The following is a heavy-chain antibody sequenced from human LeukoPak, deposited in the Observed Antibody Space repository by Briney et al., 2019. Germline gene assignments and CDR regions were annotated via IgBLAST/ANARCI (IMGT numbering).Heavy chain of an antibody. Sequence: PSETLSLTCTVSGGSTSSYYWSWIRQPPGKGLEWIGYIYYSGSTNYNPSLKGRVTISVDTSKNQFSLKLSSVTAADTAVYYCARRIAAAGTGWFDPWGQGTLVTVSS. V-gene: IGHV4-59*08. CDR2: IYYSGST. CDR1: GGSTSSYY. D-gene: IGHD6-13*01. J-gene: IGHJ5*02. CDR3: ARRIAAAGTGWFDP.